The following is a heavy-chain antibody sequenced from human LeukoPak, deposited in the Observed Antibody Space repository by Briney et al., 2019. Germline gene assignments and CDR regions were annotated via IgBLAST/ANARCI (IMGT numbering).Heavy chain of an antibody. CDR2: IYTTGNT. CDR1: GGSISNYY. J-gene: IGHJ3*02. V-gene: IGHV4-4*07. Sequence: PSETLSLTCIVSGGSISNYYWSWLRQPAGKGLEWIGRIYTTGNTNYNPSLKSRVAMSVDTSENQFSLKLTSVTAADTALYYCARDYSLRTTNAFDIWGQGTMVTVSS. D-gene: IGHD1-7*01. CDR3: ARDYSLRTTNAFDI.